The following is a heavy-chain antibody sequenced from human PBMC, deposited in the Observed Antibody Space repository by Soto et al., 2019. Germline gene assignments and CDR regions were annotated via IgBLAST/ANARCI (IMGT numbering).Heavy chain of an antibody. J-gene: IGHJ4*02. D-gene: IGHD3-10*01. CDR3: AGRRNYTENRAFEY. CDR2: IDYRGST. Sequence: ENLSLTSTVSGRSFSCNSDSRGSIRQPPGKGLEWIGSIDYRGSTSYIPSLKRRVTISVDTSKNQFSLKRSSVTAADTAVYFCAGRRNYTENRAFEYWGQGWLVSVSA. CDR1: GRSFSCNSDS. V-gene: IGHV4-39*01.